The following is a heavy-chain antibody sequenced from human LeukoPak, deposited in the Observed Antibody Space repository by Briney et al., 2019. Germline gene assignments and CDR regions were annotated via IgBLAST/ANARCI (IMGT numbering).Heavy chain of an antibody. CDR1: GFTFSSYG. Sequence: SGGSLRLSCAASGFTFSSYGMHWVRQAPGKGLEWVAFIRYDGSNKYYADSVKGRFTISIDNSKNTLYLQMNSLRAEDTAVYYCARGGGDSSTYFDYWGQGTLVTVSS. V-gene: IGHV3-30*02. D-gene: IGHD6-19*01. CDR2: IRYDGSNK. CDR3: ARGGGDSSTYFDY. J-gene: IGHJ4*02.